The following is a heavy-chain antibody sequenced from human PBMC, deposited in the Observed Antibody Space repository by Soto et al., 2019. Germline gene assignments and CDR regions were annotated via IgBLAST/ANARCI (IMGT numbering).Heavy chain of an antibody. J-gene: IGHJ4*02. CDR3: ARGRYSSSWYREFDY. V-gene: IGHV4-61*01. Sequence: SETLSLTCTVSGGSVSSGSYYWSWIRQPPGKGLEWIGYIYYSGSTNYNPSLKSRVTISVDTSKNQFSLKLSSVTAADTAVYYCARGRYSSSWYREFDYWGQGTLVTVSS. CDR1: GGSVSSGSYY. CDR2: IYYSGST. D-gene: IGHD6-13*01.